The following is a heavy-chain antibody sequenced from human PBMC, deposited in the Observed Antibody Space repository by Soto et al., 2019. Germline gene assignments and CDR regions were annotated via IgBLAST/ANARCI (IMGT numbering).Heavy chain of an antibody. J-gene: IGHJ5*02. D-gene: IGHD2-15*01. CDR1: GYSFVNYG. V-gene: IGHV1-18*04. CDR2: VSPYNGNR. CDR3: ARQDIPHFDP. Sequence: SVKVSCNASGYSFVNYGISWVRQAPGQGLEGMGWVSPYNGNRNYAQKYQGRVTMTTDTSTSTAYMELRSLRSDDTAVYYCARQDIPHFDPWGRGTLVTVSS.